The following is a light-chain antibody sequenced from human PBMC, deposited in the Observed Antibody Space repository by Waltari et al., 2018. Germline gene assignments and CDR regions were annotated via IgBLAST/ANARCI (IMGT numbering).Light chain of an antibody. J-gene: IGLJ1*01. V-gene: IGLV3-1*01. CDR2: ADS. CDR1: HLGSKW. Sequence: SFELTQPSSVSVSPGQTASIACSGDHLGSKWTSWYLQKAGQSPVLVIYADSERPSGVPGRFSAARSGDTVTLNISGTQDLDEADYYCQTWDSNIFVFGPGTKVTVL. CDR3: QTWDSNIFV.